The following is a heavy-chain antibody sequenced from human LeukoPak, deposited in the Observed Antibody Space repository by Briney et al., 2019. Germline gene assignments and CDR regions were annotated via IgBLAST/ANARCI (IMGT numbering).Heavy chain of an antibody. Sequence: SETLSLTCTVSGGHISTYYWSWIRQAPGKGLEWIGYIYYSGSTKYNPSLKSRVTISVDTSKNQFPLKLSSVTAADTAVYFCARGITDSIWYLDYWAREPWSPSPQ. D-gene: IGHD3-22*01. J-gene: IGHJ4*02. CDR3: ARGITDSIWYLDY. CDR1: GGHISTYY. V-gene: IGHV4-59*01. CDR2: IYYSGST.